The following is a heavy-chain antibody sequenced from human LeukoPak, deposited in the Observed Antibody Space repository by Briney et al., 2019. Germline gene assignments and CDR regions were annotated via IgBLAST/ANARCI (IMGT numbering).Heavy chain of an antibody. Sequence: SETLSLTCSVSGGSVSSGSYYWSWIRQAPGKGLERIGYIYYSESTNYNPSLKSRVTISVDTSKNQFSLKLSSVTAADTAVYYCARVRVGKSKWYMDVWGKGTTVTVSS. CDR1: GGSVSSGSYY. V-gene: IGHV4-61*01. D-gene: IGHD1-26*01. CDR2: IYYSEST. J-gene: IGHJ6*03. CDR3: ARVRVGKSKWYMDV.